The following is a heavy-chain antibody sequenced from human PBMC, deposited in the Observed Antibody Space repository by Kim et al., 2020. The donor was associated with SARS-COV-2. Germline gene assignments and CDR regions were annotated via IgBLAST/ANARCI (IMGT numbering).Heavy chain of an antibody. V-gene: IGHV4-59*08. J-gene: IGHJ3*02. D-gene: IGHD2-2*01. CDR3: ARLYSTTWSDAFDI. Sequence: SPSLKRRVTISVDTSKKQFSLKLTSVTAADTAVYYCARLYSTTWSDAFDIWGQGTMVTVSA.